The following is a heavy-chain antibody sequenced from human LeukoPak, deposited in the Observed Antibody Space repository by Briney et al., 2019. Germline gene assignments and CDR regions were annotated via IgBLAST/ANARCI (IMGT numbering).Heavy chain of an antibody. CDR2: INPSGGST. CDR3: ARDGSSSWYSTQPYNWFDP. D-gene: IGHD6-13*01. J-gene: IGHJ5*02. CDR1: GYTFTSYY. Sequence: ASVKVSCKASGYTFTSYYMHWVRQAPGQGLEWMGIINPSGGSTSYAQKFQGRVTMTRDTSISTAYMELSRLRSDDTAVYYCARDGSSSWYSTQPYNWFDPWGQGTLVTVSS. V-gene: IGHV1-46*01.